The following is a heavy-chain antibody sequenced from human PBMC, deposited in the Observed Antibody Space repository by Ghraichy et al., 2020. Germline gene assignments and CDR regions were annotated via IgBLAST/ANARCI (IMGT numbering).Heavy chain of an antibody. CDR2: IRYDGSNK. D-gene: IGHD6-13*01. Sequence: GGSLRLSCAASGFTFSSYGMHWVRQAPGKGLEWVAFIRYDGSNKYYADSVKGRFTISRDNSKNTLYLQMNSLRAEDTAVYYCAKEGYSSSWRYYFGYWGQGTLV. J-gene: IGHJ4*02. V-gene: IGHV3-30*02. CDR3: AKEGYSSSWRYYFGY. CDR1: GFTFSSYG.